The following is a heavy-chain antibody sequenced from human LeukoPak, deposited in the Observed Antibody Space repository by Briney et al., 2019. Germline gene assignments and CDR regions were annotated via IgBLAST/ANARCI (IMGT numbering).Heavy chain of an antibody. J-gene: IGHJ3*02. CDR3: AREQNWQDAFDI. CDR2: IWYDGSNK. Sequence: GGSLRLSCAASGFTISSYGMHWVRQAPGKGLEWVAVIWYDGSNKYYADSVKGRFTISRDNSKNTLYLQMNSLRAEDTAVYYCAREQNWQDAFDIWGQGTMVTVSS. V-gene: IGHV3-33*01. CDR1: GFTISSYG. D-gene: IGHD1-1*01.